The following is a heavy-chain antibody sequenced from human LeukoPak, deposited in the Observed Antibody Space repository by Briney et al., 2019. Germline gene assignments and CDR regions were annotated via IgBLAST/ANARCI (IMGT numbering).Heavy chain of an antibody. CDR1: GYTFTSYD. CDR3: ARALGSGYYVLYYYYMDV. D-gene: IGHD3-22*01. J-gene: IGHJ6*03. V-gene: IGHV1-8*01. Sequence: GASVKVSCKASGYTFTSYDINWVRQATGQGLEWMGWMNPNSGNTGYAQKFQGRVTMTRNTSISTAYMELSSLRSEDTAVYYCARALGSGYYVLYYYYMDVWGKGTTVTISS. CDR2: MNPNSGNT.